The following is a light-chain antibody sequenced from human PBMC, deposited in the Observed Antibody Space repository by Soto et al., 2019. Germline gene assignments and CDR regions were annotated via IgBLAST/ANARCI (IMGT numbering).Light chain of an antibody. V-gene: IGKV3-15*01. CDR2: DAY. CDR3: QERSTWPLT. J-gene: IGKJ4*01. CDR1: QGVGST. Sequence: EIVMTQSPATLSVSPGERVTLSCRASQGVGSTLAWYRQQPGQAPRLLIYDAYIRATGVPARFSGSGSGTEFTLTISSLQSEDFAVYYCQERSTWPLTFGGGTKVDIK.